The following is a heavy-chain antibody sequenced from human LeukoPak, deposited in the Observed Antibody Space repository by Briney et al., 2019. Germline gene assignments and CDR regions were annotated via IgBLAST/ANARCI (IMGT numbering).Heavy chain of an antibody. CDR2: ISSSDDII. Sequence: GGSLRLSCAASGFTFSNYWMNWVRQAPGKGLEWISYISSSDDIIYYADSVKGRFTISRDNTKNSLYLQMNSLRAEDTAVYYCARDRTLRGCDYWGQGTLVTVSS. CDR3: ARDRTLRGCDY. V-gene: IGHV3-48*04. J-gene: IGHJ4*02. D-gene: IGHD4-17*01. CDR1: GFTFSNYW.